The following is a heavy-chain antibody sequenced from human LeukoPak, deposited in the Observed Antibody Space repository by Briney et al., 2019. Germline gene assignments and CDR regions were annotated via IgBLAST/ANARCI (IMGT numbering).Heavy chain of an antibody. D-gene: IGHD4-23*01. CDR2: IRSKANTYAT. Sequence: PGGSLKLSCAASGFTFSGSAMHWVRQPSGKGLEWVGRIRSKANTYATAYAASVKGRFTISRDDSKNTAYLQMSSLKTEDTAVYYCTRLGEQTTVVSEPFDYWGQGTLVTVSS. V-gene: IGHV3-73*01. CDR3: TRLGEQTTVVSEPFDY. CDR1: GFTFSGSA. J-gene: IGHJ4*02.